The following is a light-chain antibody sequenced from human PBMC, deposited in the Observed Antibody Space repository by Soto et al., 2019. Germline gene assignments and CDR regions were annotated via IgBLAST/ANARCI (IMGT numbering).Light chain of an antibody. CDR3: QQYYSTPLYT. Sequence: DIVMTQSPDSLAVSLGERATINCKSSQSVLYSSNNKNYLAWYQQKPGQPPKLLISWASTRESGVPDRFSGSGSGTDFTLTISSLQAEDVAGYYCQQYYSTPLYTFGQGTKLEIK. CDR1: QSVLYSSNNKNY. V-gene: IGKV4-1*01. J-gene: IGKJ2*01. CDR2: WAS.